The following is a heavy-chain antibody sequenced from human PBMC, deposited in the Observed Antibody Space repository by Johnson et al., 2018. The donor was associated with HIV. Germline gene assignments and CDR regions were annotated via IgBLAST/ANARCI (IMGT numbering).Heavy chain of an antibody. D-gene: IGHD6-6*01. CDR3: AREVGSWYSSSSGAFDI. Sequence: QVQLVESGGGVVQPGRALRLSCAASGFTFSNSAMHWVRQAPGKGLEWVAVISYDGNNKYYADSVKGRFTISRDNSKNTLYLQMNSLRAGDTAVYYCAREVGSWYSSSSGAFDIWGQGTMVTVSS. CDR2: ISYDGNNK. V-gene: IGHV3-30*14. CDR1: GFTFSNSA. J-gene: IGHJ3*02.